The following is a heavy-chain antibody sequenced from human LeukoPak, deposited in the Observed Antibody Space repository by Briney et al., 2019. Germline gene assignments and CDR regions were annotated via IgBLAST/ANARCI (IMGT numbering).Heavy chain of an antibody. D-gene: IGHD6-13*01. CDR2: IYYSGST. CDR3: ARRGGGSWYGPFDY. J-gene: IGHJ4*02. CDR1: GGSISSYY. Sequence: SETLSLTCTVSGGSISSYYWSWIRQPPGEGLEWLGYIYYSGSTNYNPSLKSRVTMSVDTSKNQFSLKLSSVTAADTAVYYCARRGGGSWYGPFDYWGQGTLVTVSS. V-gene: IGHV4-59*08.